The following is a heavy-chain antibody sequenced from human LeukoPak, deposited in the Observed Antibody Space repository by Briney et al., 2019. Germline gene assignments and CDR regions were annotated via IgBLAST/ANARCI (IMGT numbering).Heavy chain of an antibody. Sequence: SGPTLVKPTQTLTLTCTFSGFSLSTSGVGVGWVRQPPGKALEWLALIYWNDDKRYSPSLKSRLTITKDTSKNQVVLTMTNMDPVDTATYYCAHWQVVTSYFDYWGQGTLVTVSS. J-gene: IGHJ4*02. V-gene: IGHV2-5*01. CDR1: GFSLSTSGVG. CDR3: AHWQVVTSYFDY. CDR2: IYWNDDK. D-gene: IGHD3-22*01.